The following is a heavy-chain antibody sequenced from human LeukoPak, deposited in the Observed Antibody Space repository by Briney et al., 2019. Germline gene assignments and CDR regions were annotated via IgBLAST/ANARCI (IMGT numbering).Heavy chain of an antibody. CDR3: ARASSTSSRYTDY. D-gene: IGHD2-2*01. CDR1: GFTFSDYY. CDR2: ISSSGSTI. J-gene: IGHJ4*02. V-gene: IGHV3-11*01. Sequence: RGSLRLSCAASGFTFSDYYMSWIRQAPGKGLEWVSYISSSGSTIYYADSVKGRFTISRDNAKNSLYLQMNSLRAEDTAVYYCARASSTSSRYTDYWGQGTLVTVSS.